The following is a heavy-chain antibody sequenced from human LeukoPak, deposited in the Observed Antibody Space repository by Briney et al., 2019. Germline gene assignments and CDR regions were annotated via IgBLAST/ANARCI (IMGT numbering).Heavy chain of an antibody. D-gene: IGHD2-2*01. Sequence: PGGSLRLSCAASGFTFSNYAMSWVRQAPGKGLEWVSGISGSGGSTYYADSVKGRFTISRDSSKNTLYLQMNSLRAEDTAVYYCAKGVIPAVDYWGQGTLVTVSS. J-gene: IGHJ4*02. V-gene: IGHV3-23*01. CDR1: GFTFSNYA. CDR2: ISGSGGST. CDR3: AKGVIPAVDY.